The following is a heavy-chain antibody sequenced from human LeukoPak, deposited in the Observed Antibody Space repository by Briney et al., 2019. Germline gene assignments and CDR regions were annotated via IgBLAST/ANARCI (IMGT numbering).Heavy chain of an antibody. CDR3: ARHERWLQGRFDN. CDR1: GGSISSSSYY. D-gene: IGHD5-24*01. Sequence: PSETRSLTCTVSGGSISSSSYYWGWIRQPPGKGLEWIGSIYYSGSTYYNPSLKSRVTISVGTSKNQFSLKLSSVTAADTAVYYCARHERWLQGRFDNWGQGTLVTVSS. CDR2: IYYSGST. V-gene: IGHV4-39*01. J-gene: IGHJ4*02.